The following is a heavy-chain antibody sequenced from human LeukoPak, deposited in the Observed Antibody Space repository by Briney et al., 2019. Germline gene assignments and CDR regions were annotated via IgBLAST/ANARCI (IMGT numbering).Heavy chain of an antibody. CDR3: AKGGRDTSKYYFDY. Sequence: GGSLRLSCAASGFAFSDSWMSWVRQAPGKGLEWVAGVWFGESSQSYSDSVKGRFTISRDNSKNTVWLEMNSLRVEDTAVYYCAKGGRDTSKYYFDYWGQGTQVTVSS. CDR2: VWFGESSQ. D-gene: IGHD1-26*01. V-gene: IGHV3-30*02. CDR1: GFAFSDSW. J-gene: IGHJ4*02.